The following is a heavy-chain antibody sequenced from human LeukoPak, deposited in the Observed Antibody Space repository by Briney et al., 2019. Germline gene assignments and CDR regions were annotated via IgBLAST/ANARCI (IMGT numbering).Heavy chain of an antibody. CDR3: AKDRGYPDAFDI. CDR1: GFTFSSYG. V-gene: IGHV3-23*01. Sequence: GGSLRLSCAASGFTFSSYGMSWVRQAPGKGLEWVSAISGSGGSTYYADSVKGRFTISRDNSKNTLYLQMNSLRAEDTAVYYCAKDRGYPDAFDIWGQGTMVTVSS. D-gene: IGHD5-18*01. J-gene: IGHJ3*02. CDR2: ISGSGGST.